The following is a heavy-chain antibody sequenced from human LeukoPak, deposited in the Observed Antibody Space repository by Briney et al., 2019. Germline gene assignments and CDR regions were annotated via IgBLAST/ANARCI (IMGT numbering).Heavy chain of an antibody. CDR1: GFTFSSYW. CDR2: INGDGRNI. Sequence: GGSLRLSCVASGFTFSSYWMHWVRQDPRKGLVWVSRINGDGRNINYADSVRGRFTISRDNAKNTLYLQMNTLRVEDTAVYYCAKDVFPFSSSGEFDDWGQGTLVTVSS. D-gene: IGHD3-16*01. J-gene: IGHJ4*02. CDR3: AKDVFPFSSSGEFDD. V-gene: IGHV3-74*01.